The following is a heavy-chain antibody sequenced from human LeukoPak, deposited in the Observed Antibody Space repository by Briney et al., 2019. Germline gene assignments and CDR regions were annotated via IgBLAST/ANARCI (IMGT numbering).Heavy chain of an antibody. CDR1: GGSISSYY. Sequence: SETLSLTCTVSGGSISSYYWSWIRQPPGKGLEWIGYIYYSGSTNYNPSLKSRVTISVDTSKNQFSLKLSSVTAADTAVCYCAREGGYNLPFDYWGQGTLVTVSS. CDR2: IYYSGST. CDR3: AREGGYNLPFDY. D-gene: IGHD5-24*01. J-gene: IGHJ4*02. V-gene: IGHV4-59*01.